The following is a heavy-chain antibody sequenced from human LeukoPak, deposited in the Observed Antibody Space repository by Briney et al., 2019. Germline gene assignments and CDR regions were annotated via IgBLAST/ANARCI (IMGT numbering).Heavy chain of an antibody. CDR2: INSDGSST. V-gene: IGHV3-74*01. D-gene: IGHD4-17*01. J-gene: IGHJ4*02. CDR3: ARVKDYGDPFDY. Sequence: GGSLRLSXAASGFTFSSYWMHWVRQAPGKGLVWVSRINSDGSSTSYADSVKGRFTISRDNAKNTLYLQMNSLRAEDTAVYYCARVKDYGDPFDYWGQGTLVTVSS. CDR1: GFTFSSYW.